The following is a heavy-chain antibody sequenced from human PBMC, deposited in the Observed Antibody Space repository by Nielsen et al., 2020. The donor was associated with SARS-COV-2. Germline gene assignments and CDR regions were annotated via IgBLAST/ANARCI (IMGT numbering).Heavy chain of an antibody. CDR2: ISYDGSNK. J-gene: IGHJ4*02. D-gene: IGHD1-26*01. CDR3: AKDVRPVGATFYYFDS. CDR1: GFTFSSYA. V-gene: IGHV3-30-3*01. Sequence: GGSLRLSCAASGFTFSSYAMHWVRQAPGKGLEWVAVISYDGSNKYYADSVKGRFTISRDNSKNTLYLQMNSLRAEDTALYYCAKDVRPVGATFYYFDSWGQGTLVTVSS.